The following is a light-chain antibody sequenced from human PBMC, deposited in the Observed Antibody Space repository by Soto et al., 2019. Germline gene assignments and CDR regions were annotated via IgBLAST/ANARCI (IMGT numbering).Light chain of an antibody. Sequence: DIVLTQSPGTLSFSPGERARLACRASKSVSRNYLAWYQQKPGQAPRLLLHIASSRDTGIPDRFSGSGSGTDFTLTISSLEPEDCAVYYCHHCGSTPPIIFGQGTSVDIK. CDR1: KSVSRNY. J-gene: IGKJ5*01. CDR2: IAS. V-gene: IGKV3-20*01. CDR3: HHCGSTPPII.